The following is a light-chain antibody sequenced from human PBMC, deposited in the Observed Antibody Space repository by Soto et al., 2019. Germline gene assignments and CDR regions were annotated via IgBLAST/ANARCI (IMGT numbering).Light chain of an antibody. CDR1: QNIVTY. V-gene: IGKV1-39*01. CDR3: QQSYNFPRT. Sequence: DIQMTQSPSSLSASVGDRVTITCRASQNIVTYLNWYLQKPGQAPKLLIYATSSLQSGVPPRFSGSGSGTEFTFTISSLQAEDFATYYCQQSYNFPRTFGQGTRVKI. CDR2: ATS. J-gene: IGKJ1*01.